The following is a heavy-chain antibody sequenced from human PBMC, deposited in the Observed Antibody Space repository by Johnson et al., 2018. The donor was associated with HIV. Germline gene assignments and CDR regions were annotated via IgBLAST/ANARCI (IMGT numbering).Heavy chain of an antibody. CDR1: GFTFDDYG. D-gene: IGHD5-24*01. V-gene: IGHV3-20*04. CDR2: INWNGGST. Sequence: VQLVESGGGVVRPGGSLKLSCAASGFTFDDYGMSWVRHAPGKGLEWVSGINWNGGSTGYADSVKGRFTISRDNSKNTLYLQINSLRAEDTAVYYCAKDEGDGYRHDAFDIWGQGTMVTVSS. J-gene: IGHJ3*02. CDR3: AKDEGDGYRHDAFDI.